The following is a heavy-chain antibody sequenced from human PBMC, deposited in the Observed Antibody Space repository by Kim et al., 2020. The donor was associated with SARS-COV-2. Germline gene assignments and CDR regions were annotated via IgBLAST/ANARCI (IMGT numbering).Heavy chain of an antibody. CDR3: SSSYGSGSYYNFTSYCYYYYGMAV. D-gene: IGHD3-10*01. V-gene: IGHV3-73*01. J-gene: IGHJ6*02. Sequence: GGSLRLSCAASGFTFSGSAMHWVRQASGKGLEWVGRIRSKANSYATAYAASVKGRFTISRDDSKNTAYLQMNSLKTEDTAVYYCSSSYGSGSYYNFTSYCYYYYGMAVWGQDTTVTVSS. CDR1: GFTFSGSA. CDR2: IRSKANSYAT.